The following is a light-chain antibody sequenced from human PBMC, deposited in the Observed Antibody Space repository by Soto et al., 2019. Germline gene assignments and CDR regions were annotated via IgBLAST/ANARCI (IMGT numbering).Light chain of an antibody. CDR2: AVI. V-gene: IGLV2-8*01. CDR3: ISYAGSNSVL. Sequence: QSALTQPPSASGSPGQSVTISCTGTSSDVGGYSSISWYQQHPSKAPKLIIYAVIKRPSGVPDRFSGSKSGNTASLTVYGLQAEHEADYYCISYAGSNSVLFGGGTKLTVL. J-gene: IGLJ2*01. CDR1: SSDVGGYSS.